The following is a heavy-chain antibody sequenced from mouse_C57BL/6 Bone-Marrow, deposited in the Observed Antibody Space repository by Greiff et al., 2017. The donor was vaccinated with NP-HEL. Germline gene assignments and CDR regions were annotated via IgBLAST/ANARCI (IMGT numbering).Heavy chain of an antibody. V-gene: IGHV5-15*01. CDR2: ISNLAYSI. J-gene: IGHJ1*03. CDR1: GFTFSDYG. D-gene: IGHD1-1*01. CDR3: ARIYYYGSSSGGFDV. Sequence: EVQGVESGGGLVQPGGSLKLSCAASGFTFSDYGMAWVRQAPRKGPEWVAFISNLAYSIYYADTVTGRFTISRENAKNTLYLEMSSLRSEDTAMYYCARIYYYGSSSGGFDVWGTGTTVTVSS.